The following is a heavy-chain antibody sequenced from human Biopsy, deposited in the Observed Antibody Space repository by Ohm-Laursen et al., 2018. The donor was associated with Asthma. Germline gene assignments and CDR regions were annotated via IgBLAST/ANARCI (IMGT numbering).Heavy chain of an antibody. CDR3: VKDIRLQLWGFDS. CDR2: VSWNSGSI. V-gene: IGHV3-9*01. CDR1: GFTFSGYT. J-gene: IGHJ4*02. D-gene: IGHD6-13*01. Sequence: SLRLSCAASGFTFSGYTMNWVQQAPGKGLEWVPGVSWNSGSIDYADSVKGRFTISRDNAKNSLYLQMNSLRGADTALYYCVKDIRLQLWGFDSWGQGTLVTVSS.